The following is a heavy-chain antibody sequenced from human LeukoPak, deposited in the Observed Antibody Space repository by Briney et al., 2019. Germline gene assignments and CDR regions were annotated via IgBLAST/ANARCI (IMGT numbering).Heavy chain of an antibody. V-gene: IGHV1-24*01. J-gene: IGHJ4*02. CDR1: GYTLTELS. Sequence: ASVKVSCKVSGYTLTELSMHWVRQAPGKGLEWTGGFDPEDGETIYAQKFQGRVTMTEDTSTDTAYMELSSLRSEDTAVYYCATYSSNDYYFDYWGQGTLVTVSS. CDR2: FDPEDGET. CDR3: ATYSSNDYYFDY. D-gene: IGHD2-21*01.